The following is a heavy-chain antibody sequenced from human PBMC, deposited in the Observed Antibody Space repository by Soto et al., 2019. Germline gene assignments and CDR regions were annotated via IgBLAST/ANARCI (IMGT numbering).Heavy chain of an antibody. V-gene: IGHV1-18*04. Sequence: GASVKVSCKASGYTFTSYGISWVRQAPGQGLEWMGWISTLHGNTNYAQKFQGSVTMTTDTSTSTAYMELRSLISDDTAIYYCARDTYGTTGYPPESWGQETLVIVSS. D-gene: IGHD3-22*01. CDR2: ISTLHGNT. CDR1: GYTFTSYG. CDR3: ARDTYGTTGYPPES. J-gene: IGHJ5*02.